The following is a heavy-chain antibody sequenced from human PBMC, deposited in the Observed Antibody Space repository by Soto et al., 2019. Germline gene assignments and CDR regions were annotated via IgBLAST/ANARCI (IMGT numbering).Heavy chain of an antibody. CDR1: GGTFSNYP. CDR3: ARGLYCGGGCYSHFDY. Sequence: VQLVQSGAEVKKPGSSVKVSCKASGGTFSNYPFIWVRQAPGQGLDWMGGIIPIFGTTDYGQRFQGRVTITADESTNTDYMELSGLRSDDTAVYYCARGLYCGGGCYSHFDYWGQGTLVTVSS. CDR2: IIPIFGTT. J-gene: IGHJ4*02. D-gene: IGHD2-21*02. V-gene: IGHV1-69*01.